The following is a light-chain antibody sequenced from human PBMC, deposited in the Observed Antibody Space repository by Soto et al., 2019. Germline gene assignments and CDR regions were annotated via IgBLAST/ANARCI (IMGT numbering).Light chain of an antibody. J-gene: IGLJ3*02. CDR1: SSDVGDYNY. V-gene: IGLV2-11*01. CDR2: AVN. Sequence: QSALTQPRSVSGSPGQSVTISCTGTSSDVGDYNYVSWYQQHPGKAPKLLLYAVNMRPSGVPDRFSGSKSGNTASLTISGLQAEDEADYSCCSYAGSYTWVFGGGTKVTVL. CDR3: CSYAGSYTWV.